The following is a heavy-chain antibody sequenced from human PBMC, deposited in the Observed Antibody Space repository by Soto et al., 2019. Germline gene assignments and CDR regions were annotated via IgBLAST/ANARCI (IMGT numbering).Heavy chain of an antibody. CDR3: AVTYGDYGHYYYGMDV. CDR1: GGSISSGDYY. V-gene: IGHV4-30-4*01. J-gene: IGHJ6*02. D-gene: IGHD4-17*01. CDR2: IYYSGST. Sequence: QVQLQESGPGLVKTSQTLSLTCTVSGGSISSGDYYWSWIRQPPGKGLEWIGYIYYSGSTYYNPSLKSRVTISVDTSKNQFSLKLSSVTAADTAVYYCAVTYGDYGHYYYGMDVWGQGTTVTVSS.